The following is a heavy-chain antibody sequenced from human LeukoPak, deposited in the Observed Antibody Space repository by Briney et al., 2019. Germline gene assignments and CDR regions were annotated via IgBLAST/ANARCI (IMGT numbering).Heavy chain of an antibody. V-gene: IGHV4-39*07. D-gene: IGHD1-26*01. Sequence: SETLSLTCNVSGDSIGRSSYYWGWIRQTPEKGLEWIGSIFYSGSTYYTPSLKSRVIMSLDTSKSQFSLRLTSVTAADTAVYYCARQVAIVEPTDPNWFDSWGQGTLVTVSS. CDR3: ARQVAIVEPTDPNWFDS. CDR1: GDSIGRSSYY. CDR2: IFYSGST. J-gene: IGHJ5*01.